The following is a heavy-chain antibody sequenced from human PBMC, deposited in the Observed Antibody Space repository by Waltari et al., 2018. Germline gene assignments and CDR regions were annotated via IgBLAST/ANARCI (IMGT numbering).Heavy chain of an antibody. CDR1: GGSISSHY. D-gene: IGHD5-12*01. CDR2: VYYSGTT. V-gene: IGHV4-59*11. Sequence: ESGPRLVKPSETLSLTCSVSGGSISSHYWYWIRQSPGKGLEWIGFVYYSGTTVYNHSLKGRVSISIDTSKSQFSLKLRSVTAEDSALYYCARSRDGYNYDAFAIWGHGTMVTVSS. J-gene: IGHJ3*02. CDR3: ARSRDGYNYDAFAI.